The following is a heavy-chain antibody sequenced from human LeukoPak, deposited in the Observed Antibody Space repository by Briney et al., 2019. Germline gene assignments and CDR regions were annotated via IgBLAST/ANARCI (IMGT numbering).Heavy chain of an antibody. V-gene: IGHV4-34*01. D-gene: IGHD1-26*01. Sequence: PSETLSLTCAVYGGSFSGYYWSWIRQPPGKGLEWIGEINHSGSTNYNPSLKSRVTISVDTSKNQFSLKLSSVTAADTAVYYCARYRRGSYLNWGQGTLVTVSS. J-gene: IGHJ4*02. CDR2: INHSGST. CDR1: GGSFSGYY. CDR3: ARYRRGSYLN.